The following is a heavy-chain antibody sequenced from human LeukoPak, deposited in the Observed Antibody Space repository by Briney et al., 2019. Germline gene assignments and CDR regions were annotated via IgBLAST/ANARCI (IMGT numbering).Heavy chain of an antibody. CDR1: GYSFTSYW. J-gene: IGHJ4*02. CDR2: IYPADSDT. Sequence: GESLKIPYKGSGYSFTSYWIGWVRQMPGKGLEWMGIIYPADSDTRYRASFQGQVTISVDKSINTAYLQWSSLKASDTAMYYCASLLSWGEPVWGQGTLVTVSS. V-gene: IGHV5-51*01. CDR3: ASLLSWGEPV. D-gene: IGHD3-10*01.